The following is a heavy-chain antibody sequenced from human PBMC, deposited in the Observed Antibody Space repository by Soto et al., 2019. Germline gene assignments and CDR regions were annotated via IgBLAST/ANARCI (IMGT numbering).Heavy chain of an antibody. V-gene: IGHV3-33*01. CDR3: ARDTIKDKINYDYYGMDV. D-gene: IGHD5-12*01. J-gene: IGHJ6*02. Sequence: QVQLVESGGGVVQPGRSLRLSCAAAGFTFSSYGMHWGRQDPGKGLERVAVIWYDGSNKYYADSVKGRFTISRDNSKNTLYLQMNCLRAEDTAVYYWARDTIKDKINYDYYGMDVWGQGTTVTFSS. CDR2: IWYDGSNK. CDR1: GFTFSSYG.